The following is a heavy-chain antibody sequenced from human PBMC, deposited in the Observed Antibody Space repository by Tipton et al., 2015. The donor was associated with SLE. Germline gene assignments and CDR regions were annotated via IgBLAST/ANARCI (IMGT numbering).Heavy chain of an antibody. J-gene: IGHJ4*02. V-gene: IGHV4-39*01. CDR3: ARRSFGGTSTTV. D-gene: IGHD4-23*01. CDR2: IYHDGDT. CDR1: GDSITDSDYY. Sequence: TLSLTCTVSGDSITDSDYYWSWIRQTPGKGLDWIGSIYHDGDTYYNPSLKSRVTISADTSKNQFSLSLRSVTVADTAVYYCARRSFGGTSTTVWGQGTLVIVSS.